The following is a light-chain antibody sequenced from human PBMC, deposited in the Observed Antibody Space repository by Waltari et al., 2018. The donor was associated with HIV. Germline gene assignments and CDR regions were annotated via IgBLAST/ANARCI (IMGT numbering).Light chain of an antibody. J-gene: IGLJ3*02. CDR1: SSHIGNNY. CDR2: DNN. V-gene: IGLV1-51*01. CDR3: GTWDTSLSAGV. Sequence: QSVLTQPPSVSAAPGQKVVISCSGRSSHIGNNYVSCFQQLPGPAPKFIIFDNNKRPSGIPDRFSGSRSGTSATLTITGLQTGDEADYYCGTWDTSLSAGVFGGGTKVTVL.